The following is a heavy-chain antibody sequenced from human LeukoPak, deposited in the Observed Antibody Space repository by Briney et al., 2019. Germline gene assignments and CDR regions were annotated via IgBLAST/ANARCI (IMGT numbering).Heavy chain of an antibody. CDR3: ARDGVGYSSTWSPYPPTEYFQH. CDR2: ISSSSSTI. D-gene: IGHD6-13*01. Sequence: GGSLRLSCAASGFTFSSYSMNWVRQAPGKGLEWVSYISSSSSTIYYADSVKGRFTISRDNAKNSLYLQMNSLRAEDTAVYYCARDGVGYSSTWSPYPPTEYFQHWGQGTLVTVSS. V-gene: IGHV3-48*01. CDR1: GFTFSSYS. J-gene: IGHJ1*01.